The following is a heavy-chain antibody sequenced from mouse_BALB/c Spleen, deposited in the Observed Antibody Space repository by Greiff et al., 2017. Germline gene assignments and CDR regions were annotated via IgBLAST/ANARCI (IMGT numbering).Heavy chain of an antibody. CDR2: ISDGGSYT. CDR1: GFTFSDYY. Sequence: EVQRVESGGGLVKPGGSLKLSCAASGFTFSDYYMYWVRQTPAKRLEWVATISDGGSYTYYPDSVKGRFTISRDNAKNNLYLQMSSLKSEDTAMYYCARGGGSSPYYFDYWGQGTTLTVSS. D-gene: IGHD1-1*01. CDR3: ARGGGSSPYYFDY. V-gene: IGHV5-4*02. J-gene: IGHJ2*01.